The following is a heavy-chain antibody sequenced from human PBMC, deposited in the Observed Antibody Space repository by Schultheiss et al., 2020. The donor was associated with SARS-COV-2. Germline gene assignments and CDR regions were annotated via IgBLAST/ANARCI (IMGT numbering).Heavy chain of an antibody. CDR1: GFTFDDYA. J-gene: IGHJ6*02. V-gene: IGHV3-9*01. D-gene: IGHD6-25*01. CDR2: ISWNSGSI. Sequence: SLKISCAASGFTFDDYAMHWVRQAPGKGLEWVSGISWNSGSIGYADSVKGRFTISRDNAKNSLYLQMNSLRAEDTALYYCAKDRQRSYYYGMDVWGQGTTVTVSS. CDR3: AKDRQRSYYYGMDV.